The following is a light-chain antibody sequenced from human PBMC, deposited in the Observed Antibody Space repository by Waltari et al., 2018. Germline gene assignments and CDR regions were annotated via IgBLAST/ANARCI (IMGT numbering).Light chain of an antibody. CDR3: QQYGSSPVT. CDR2: VAS. CDR1: QSVSSSF. Sequence: EIVLTQSPGTLSLSPGERAPLSSRASQSVSSSFLAWYQQKPGQAPRLLISVASRRATGIPDRCSGSGSGTDVTLTISRLEPEDFAVYYCQQYGSSPVTFGQGTKLEIK. J-gene: IGKJ2*01. V-gene: IGKV3-20*01.